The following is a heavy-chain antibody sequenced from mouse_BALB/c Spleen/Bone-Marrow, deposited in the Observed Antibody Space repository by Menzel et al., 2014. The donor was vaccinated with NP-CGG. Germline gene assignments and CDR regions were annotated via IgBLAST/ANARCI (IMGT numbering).Heavy chain of an antibody. CDR3: VTYFDY. D-gene: IGHD2-1*01. V-gene: IGHV6-6*02. Sequence: LQQSGGGLVQPGGSMKLSCVASGFTFSNYWMNWVRQSPEKGLEWIAEIRLKSNNYATQYAESVKGRFAISRDDSKSSVYLQMNNLRAEDRGIYYCVTYFDYWGQGITLTVSS. CDR2: IRLKSNNYAT. J-gene: IGHJ2*01. CDR1: GFTFSNYW.